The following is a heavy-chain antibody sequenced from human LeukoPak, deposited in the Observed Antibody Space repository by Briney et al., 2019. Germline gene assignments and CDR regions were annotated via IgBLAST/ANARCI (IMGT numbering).Heavy chain of an antibody. J-gene: IGHJ4*02. D-gene: IGHD3-10*01. CDR2: IYTSGST. V-gene: IGHV4-38-2*02. CDR3: ATRGGFGEINDY. Sequence: PSETLSLTCTVSGYSISSGYYWGWIRQPPGKGLEWIGRIYTSGSTNYNPSLKSRVTISVDTSKNQFSLKLSSVTAADTAVYYCATRGGFGEINDYWGQGTLVTVSS. CDR1: GYSISSGYY.